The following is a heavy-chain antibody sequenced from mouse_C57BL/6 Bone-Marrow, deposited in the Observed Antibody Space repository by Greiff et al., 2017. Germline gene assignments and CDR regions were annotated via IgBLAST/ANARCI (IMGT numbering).Heavy chain of an antibody. J-gene: IGHJ2*01. CDR1: GFTFRRYA. V-gene: IGHV5-4*03. Sequence: EVKLVEPGGGFVKPGGSLQLPCAASGFTFRRYAMSWVRQTPEKWLEWVATISDGGSYTYYPDNVKGRFTISRDNAKNNLYLQMSHLKSEDKAMYYCARMGLGPLDYWGQGTTHTVSS. CDR3: ARMGLGPLDY. D-gene: IGHD4-1*01. CDR2: ISDGGSYT.